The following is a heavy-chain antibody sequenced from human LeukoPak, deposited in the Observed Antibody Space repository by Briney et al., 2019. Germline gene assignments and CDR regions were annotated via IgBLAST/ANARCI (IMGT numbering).Heavy chain of an antibody. J-gene: IGHJ4*02. Sequence: SETLSLTCTVSGYSISSGYYWGWIRQPPGKGLEWIGSIYHSGSTYYNPSLKSRVTISVDTSKNQFSLKLSSVTAADTAVYYCAREYAVTAPFDYWGQGTLVTVSS. CDR3: AREYAVTAPFDY. D-gene: IGHD4-23*01. CDR1: GYSISSGYY. CDR2: IYHSGST. V-gene: IGHV4-38-2*02.